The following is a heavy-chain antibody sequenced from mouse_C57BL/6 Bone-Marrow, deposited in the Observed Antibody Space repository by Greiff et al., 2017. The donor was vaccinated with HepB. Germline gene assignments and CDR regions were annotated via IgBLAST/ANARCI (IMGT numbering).Heavy chain of an antibody. CDR1: GYTFTSYW. D-gene: IGHD3-2*02. J-gene: IGHJ4*01. V-gene: IGHV1-50*01. CDR3: ARKLRLQAMDY. CDR2: IDPSDSYT. Sequence: QVQVQLPGAELVKPGASVKLSCKASGYTFTSYWMQWVKQRPGQGLEWIGEIDPSDSYTNYNQKFKGKATLTVDTSSSTAYMQLSSLTSEDSAVYYCARKLRLQAMDYWGQGTSVTVSS.